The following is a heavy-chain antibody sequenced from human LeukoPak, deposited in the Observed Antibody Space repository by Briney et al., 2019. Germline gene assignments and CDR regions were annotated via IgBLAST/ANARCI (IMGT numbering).Heavy chain of an antibody. D-gene: IGHD4-11*01. CDR3: ARCPYSDYVSYYYGMDV. J-gene: IGHJ6*02. CDR2: IYYSGNT. V-gene: IGHV4-59*01. Sequence: SETLSLTCTVSGGSISTYYWSWIRQPPGKGLEWIGYIYYSGNTNYNPSLKSRVTISVDTSKNQFSLKLSSVTAADTAVYYCARCPYSDYVSYYYGMDVWGQGTTVTVSS. CDR1: GGSISTYY.